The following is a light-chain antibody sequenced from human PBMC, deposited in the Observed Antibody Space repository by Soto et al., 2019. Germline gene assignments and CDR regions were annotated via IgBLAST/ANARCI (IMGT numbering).Light chain of an antibody. CDR1: QVISSY. J-gene: IGKJ3*01. CDR2: AAS. CDR3: QQYYRYPFT. V-gene: IGKV1-8*01. Sequence: AIRMTQSPSSLSASTGDRVTITCRASQVISSYLVWYQQKPGKAPKVLIYAASTLQRGVASRFSGSGSGTDFTLTISRLQSEDFATYYCQQYYRYPFTFGPGTKVDIK.